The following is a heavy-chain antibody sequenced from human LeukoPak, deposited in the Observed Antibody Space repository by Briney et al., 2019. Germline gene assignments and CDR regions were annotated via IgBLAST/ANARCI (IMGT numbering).Heavy chain of an antibody. J-gene: IGHJ4*02. CDR2: ISGSGGST. D-gene: IGHD2-8*01. CDR1: GFTFSSYA. Sequence: PGGSLRLSCAASGFTFSSYAVSWFRQAPAKGLEWVSSISGSGGSTYSADSVKGRFTISRDNSKNTLYLQMNSLRAEDTALYYCAKDRSCTDDICHGDFDYWGQGTLVTVSS. V-gene: IGHV3-23*01. CDR3: AKDRSCTDDICHGDFDY.